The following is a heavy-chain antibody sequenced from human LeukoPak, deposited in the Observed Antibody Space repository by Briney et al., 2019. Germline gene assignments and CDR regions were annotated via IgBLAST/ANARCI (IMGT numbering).Heavy chain of an antibody. V-gene: IGHV3-48*03. D-gene: IGHD4-17*01. J-gene: IGHJ5*02. Sequence: PGGSLRLSCAASGFTFSSYEMNWVRQAPGKGLEWVSYISSSGSTIYYADSVKGRFTISRDNAKNSLYLQMSSLRAEDTAVYYWAREKDDHGDPGPLDAWGQGDLVTVSS. CDR1: GFTFSSYE. CDR2: ISSSGSTI. CDR3: AREKDDHGDPGPLDA.